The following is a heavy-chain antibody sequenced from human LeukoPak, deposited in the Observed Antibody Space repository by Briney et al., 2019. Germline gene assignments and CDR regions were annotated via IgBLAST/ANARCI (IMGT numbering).Heavy chain of an antibody. CDR3: ARAIIAAAGYHYFDY. Sequence: GASVKVSCKASGYTFTSYAISWVRQAPGQGLEWMGGIIPIFGTANYAQKFQDRVTITADESTSTAYMELSSLRAEDTAVYYCARAIIAAAGYHYFDYWGQGTLVTVSS. D-gene: IGHD6-13*01. CDR1: GYTFTSYA. J-gene: IGHJ4*02. V-gene: IGHV1-69*13. CDR2: IIPIFGTA.